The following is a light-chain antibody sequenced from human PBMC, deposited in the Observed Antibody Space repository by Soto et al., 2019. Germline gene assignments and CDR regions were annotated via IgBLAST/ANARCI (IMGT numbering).Light chain of an antibody. Sequence: QSPSTLSASEGDRVTITCRASQSISSWLAWYQQKPGKAPKLLIYKASTLKSGVPSRFSGSGSGTEFTLTISSLQPDDFAPYYCQQGNSLPITFGQGTRLEI. J-gene: IGKJ5*01. CDR2: KAS. CDR3: QQGNSLPIT. V-gene: IGKV1-5*03. CDR1: QSISSW.